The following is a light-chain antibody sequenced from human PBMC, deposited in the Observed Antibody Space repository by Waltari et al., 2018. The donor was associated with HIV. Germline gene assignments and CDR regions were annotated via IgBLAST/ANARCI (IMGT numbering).Light chain of an antibody. CDR3: QQRSNWPPFT. Sequence: EIVLTQSPATLSLSPGERATLSCRASQSISSYLAWYQHKPGQSPRLLIYDASNRATGIPARFSGSGSGTDFTLTISSLEPEDFAVYYCQQRSNWPPFTFGPVTKVDIK. J-gene: IGKJ3*01. CDR2: DAS. CDR1: QSISSY. V-gene: IGKV3-11*01.